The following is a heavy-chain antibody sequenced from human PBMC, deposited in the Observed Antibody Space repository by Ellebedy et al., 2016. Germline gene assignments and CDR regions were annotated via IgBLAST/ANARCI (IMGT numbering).Heavy chain of an antibody. D-gene: IGHD2-21*02. Sequence: ASVKVSCKASGGTFSSYAISWVRQAPGQGLEWMGRIIPILGIANYAQKFQGRVTITADKSTRTAYMELSSLRSEDTAVYYCARAVVTAIGNAFDIWGQGTMVTVSS. CDR2: IIPILGIA. J-gene: IGHJ3*02. CDR3: ARAVVTAIGNAFDI. V-gene: IGHV1-69*04. CDR1: GGTFSSYA.